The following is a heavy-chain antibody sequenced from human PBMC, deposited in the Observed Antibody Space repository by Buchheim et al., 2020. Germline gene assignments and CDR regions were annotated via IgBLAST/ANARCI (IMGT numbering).Heavy chain of an antibody. CDR2: ISSSGSTI. V-gene: IGHV3-48*03. CDR3: ARPHRYCSSTSCDDYYYYYGMDV. J-gene: IGHJ6*02. D-gene: IGHD2-2*01. CDR1: GFTFSSYE. Sequence: EVQLVESGGGLVQPGGSLRLSCAASGFTFSSYEMNWVRQAPGKGLEWVSYISSSGSTIYYADSVKGRFTISRDTAKNSLYLQMNSLRAEDTAVYYCARPHRYCSSTSCDDYYYYYGMDVWGQGTT.